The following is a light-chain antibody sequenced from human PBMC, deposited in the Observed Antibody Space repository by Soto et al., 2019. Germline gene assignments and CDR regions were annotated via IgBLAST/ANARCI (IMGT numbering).Light chain of an antibody. J-gene: IGLJ1*01. CDR1: KLGDKY. CDR2: QDR. CDR3: QAWDSSTGV. Sequence: SYELTQPPSVSVSPGQTASITCSGDKLGDKYASWYQQKPGQSPVLVIYQDRKRPSGIPERFSGSNSGNTATLTISGTLPMDEADYYCQAWDSSTGVFGTGTKLTVL. V-gene: IGLV3-1*01.